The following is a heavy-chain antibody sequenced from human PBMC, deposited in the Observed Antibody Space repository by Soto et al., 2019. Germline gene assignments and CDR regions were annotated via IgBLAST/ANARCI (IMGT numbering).Heavy chain of an antibody. V-gene: IGHV3-23*01. CDR2: ISGSGGST. D-gene: IGHD2-21*02. Sequence: GGSLRLSCAASGFTFSSYAMSWVRQAPGKGLEWVSAISGSGGSTYYADSVQGRFTVSSDISDNTLFLRMTSLTVDDTAVYFCAKRDVPHSTSNAYFYDHWGRGVLVTVSS. CDR1: GFTFSSYA. CDR3: AKRDVPHSTSNAYFYDH. J-gene: IGHJ4*02.